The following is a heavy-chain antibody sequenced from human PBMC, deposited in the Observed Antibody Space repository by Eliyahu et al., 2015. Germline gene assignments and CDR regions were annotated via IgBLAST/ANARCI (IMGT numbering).Heavy chain of an antibody. CDR1: GFTFSSYT. V-gene: IGHV3-23*04. CDR2: SVGNGANS. CDR3: AKGRDS. Sequence: EVQLVESGGDLVQPGGSLRLSCAASGFTFSSYTMGWVRQAPGKGLEWVSVSVGNGANSYYTNSVRGRFTISRDNSKNTLYLQMSSLRAEDSALYYCAKGRDSWGQGTLVTVSS. J-gene: IGHJ4*02.